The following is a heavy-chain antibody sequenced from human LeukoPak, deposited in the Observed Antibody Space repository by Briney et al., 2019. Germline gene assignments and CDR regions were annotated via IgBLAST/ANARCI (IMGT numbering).Heavy chain of an antibody. Sequence: GGSLRLSCAASGFTFSSYGMHWVRQAPGKGLEWVAVIWYDGSNKYYADSVKGRFTISRDNSKNTLYLQMNSLRAEDTAVYYCAREQAAVMVYSNDAFDIWGQGTTVTVSS. J-gene: IGHJ3*02. CDR2: IWYDGSNK. CDR1: GFTFSSYG. D-gene: IGHD2-8*01. CDR3: AREQAAVMVYSNDAFDI. V-gene: IGHV3-33*01.